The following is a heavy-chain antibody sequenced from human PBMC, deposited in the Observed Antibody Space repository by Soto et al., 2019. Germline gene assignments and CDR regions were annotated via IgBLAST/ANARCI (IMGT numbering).Heavy chain of an antibody. V-gene: IGHV1-46*01. Sequence: ASVKVSCKPSGNTFSSYYIQWVRQAPEQGLEWMGMINPIGGSTSYAQKFQGRVTMTRDTSTSTVYMELSSLRSEDTAVYYCARDRARYSVLVPAATDYGMDVWGQGTTVTVSS. D-gene: IGHD2-2*01. J-gene: IGHJ6*02. CDR1: GNTFSSYY. CDR2: INPIGGST. CDR3: ARDRARYSVLVPAATDYGMDV.